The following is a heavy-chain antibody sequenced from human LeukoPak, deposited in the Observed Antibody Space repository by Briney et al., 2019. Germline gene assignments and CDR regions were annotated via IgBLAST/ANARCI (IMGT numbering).Heavy chain of an antibody. Sequence: GGSLRLSCAASGLTFSSYGMHWVRQATGKGLEWVAFIRYDGSNKYYADSVKGRFTISRDNSKNTLYLQMNSLRAEDTAVHYCAKDEFYGYDYWGQGTLVTVSS. V-gene: IGHV3-30*02. J-gene: IGHJ4*02. CDR1: GLTFSSYG. CDR2: IRYDGSNK. CDR3: AKDEFYGYDY. D-gene: IGHD4-17*01.